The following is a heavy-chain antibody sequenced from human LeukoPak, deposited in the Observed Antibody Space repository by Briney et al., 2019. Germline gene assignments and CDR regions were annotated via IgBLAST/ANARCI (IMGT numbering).Heavy chain of an antibody. V-gene: IGHV1-18*01. CDR3: ARWPAVGDY. Sequence: ASVKVSCKASGYTFTSYGISWVRQAPGQGLEWMGWISGQSGDTYYAQKFQGRVTMMRDTTTNTVHMELRNLISDDTAVYYCARWPAVGDYWGQGTLVTVSS. J-gene: IGHJ4*02. D-gene: IGHD6-13*01. CDR1: GYTFTSYG. CDR2: ISGQSGDT.